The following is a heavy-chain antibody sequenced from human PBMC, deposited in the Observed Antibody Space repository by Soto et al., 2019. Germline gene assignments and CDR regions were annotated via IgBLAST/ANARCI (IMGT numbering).Heavy chain of an antibody. CDR3: ARGYSYGHGDYYYGMDV. CDR1: GFTFSDYY. V-gene: IGHV3-11*01. CDR2: ISSSGSTI. Sequence: AGGSLRLSCAASGFTFSDYYMSWIRQAPGKGLEWVSYISSSGSTIYYADSVKGRFTISRDNAKNSLYLQMNSLRAEDTAVYYCARGYSYGHGDYYYGMDVWGQGTTVTVSS. J-gene: IGHJ6*02. D-gene: IGHD5-18*01.